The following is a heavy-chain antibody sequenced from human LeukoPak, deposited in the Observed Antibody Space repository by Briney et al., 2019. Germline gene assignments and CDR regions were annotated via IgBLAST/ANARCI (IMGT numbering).Heavy chain of an antibody. D-gene: IGHD4-17*01. V-gene: IGHV3-15*01. J-gene: IGHJ6*03. CDR3: TTPDYGAPFNNYMDV. Sequence: GGSLRLSCAASGFTVSSKYMSWVRQAPGKGLEWVGRIKSKTDGGTTDYAAPVKGRFTISRDDSKNTLYLQMNSLKTEDTAVYYCTTPDYGAPFNNYMDVWGKGTTVTVSS. CDR2: IKSKTDGGTT. CDR1: GFTVSSKY.